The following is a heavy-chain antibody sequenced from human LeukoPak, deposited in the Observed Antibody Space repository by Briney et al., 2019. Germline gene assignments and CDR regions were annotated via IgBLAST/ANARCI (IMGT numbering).Heavy chain of an antibody. CDR1: GFTFSNYD. J-gene: IGHJ3*02. CDR3: PRVGPRDDAFDI. CDR2: IGTAGDT. Sequence: GGSLRLSCAASGFTFSNYDMHWVRQGAGKGLEWVSAIGTAGDTYYPGSVKGRFTISRENAQNSLYLQMNSLRAGDTAVYYCPRVGPRDDAFDIWGQGTMVTVSS. D-gene: IGHD3-16*01. V-gene: IGHV3-13*01.